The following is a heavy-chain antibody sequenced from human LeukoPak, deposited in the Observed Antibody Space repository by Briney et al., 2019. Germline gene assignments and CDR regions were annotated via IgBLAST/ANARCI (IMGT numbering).Heavy chain of an antibody. Sequence: SETLSLTCLVSGEPISSYYWSWIRQAPGRGPEYIGNVYYDGNTNYNPSLKSRVTISVDTSKDQFSLKLNSVTAADTAVYYCARGSSWYDYWGQGTLVTVSS. CDR3: ARGSSWYDY. V-gene: IGHV4-59*12. CDR1: GEPISSYY. CDR2: VYYDGNT. J-gene: IGHJ4*02. D-gene: IGHD6-13*01.